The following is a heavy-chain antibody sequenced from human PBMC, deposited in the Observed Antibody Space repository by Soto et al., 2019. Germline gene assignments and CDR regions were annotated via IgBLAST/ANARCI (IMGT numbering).Heavy chain of an antibody. CDR2: MLYSGLT. CDR1: GYSVSSIDYY. V-gene: IGHV4-39*01. Sequence: SDTLSLTCNVSGYSVSSIDYYWAWILQPPGKGLEWIGSMLYSGLTYYNPSLKSRVTLSVDTSKNQFSVRLNSVTASDTAVYYCAPLSVSLSGPYGIHVWGQGNTVTGSS. J-gene: IGHJ6*02. D-gene: IGHD2-15*01. CDR3: APLSVSLSGPYGIHV.